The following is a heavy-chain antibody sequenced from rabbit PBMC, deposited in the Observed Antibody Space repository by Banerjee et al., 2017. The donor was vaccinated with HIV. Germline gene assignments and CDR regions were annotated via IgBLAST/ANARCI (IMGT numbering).Heavy chain of an antibody. Sequence: QSLEESGGGLVQPEGSLTLTCKASGFSFSSSFWMSWVRQAPGRGLEWIGCIGTTSAVTYYASWAKGRHTISKTSSTTVTLQMTSLTAADTATYFCARDPYAIYVNNDDADFNLWGQGTLVTVS. J-gene: IGHJ4*01. CDR3: ARDPYAIYVNNDDADFNL. CDR1: GFSFSSSFW. D-gene: IGHD4-2*01. V-gene: IGHV1S40*01. CDR2: IGTTSAVT.